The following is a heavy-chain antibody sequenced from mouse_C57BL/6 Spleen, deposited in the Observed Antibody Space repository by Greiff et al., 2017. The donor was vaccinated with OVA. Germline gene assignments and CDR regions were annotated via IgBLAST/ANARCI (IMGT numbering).Heavy chain of an antibody. CDR2: INPSSGYT. CDR3: ARGIPLYYYGSSNYFDY. CDR1: GYTFTSYT. J-gene: IGHJ2*01. Sequence: QVHVKQSGAELARPGASVKMSCKASGYTFTSYTMHWVKQRPGQGLEWIGYINPSSGYTKYNQKFKDKATLTADKSSSTAYMQLSSLTSEDSAVYYCARGIPLYYYGSSNYFDYWGQGTTLTVSS. V-gene: IGHV1-4*01. D-gene: IGHD1-1*01.